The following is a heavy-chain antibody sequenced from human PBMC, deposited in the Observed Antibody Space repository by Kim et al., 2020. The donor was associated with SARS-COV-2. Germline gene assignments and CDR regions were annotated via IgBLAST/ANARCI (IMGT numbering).Heavy chain of an antibody. CDR2: IYYSGST. Sequence: SETLSLTCTVSGGSISSYYWSWIRQPPGKGLEWIGYIYYSGSTNYNPSLKSRVTISVDTSKNQFSLKLSSVTAADTAVYYCARLLRGSGSYYIDYWGQGTLVTVSS. CDR3: ARLLRGSGSYYIDY. J-gene: IGHJ4*02. V-gene: IGHV4-59*13. D-gene: IGHD3-10*01. CDR1: GGSISSYY.